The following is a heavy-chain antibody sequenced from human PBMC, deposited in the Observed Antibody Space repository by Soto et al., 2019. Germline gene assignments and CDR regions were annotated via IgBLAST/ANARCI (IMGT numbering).Heavy chain of an antibody. Sequence: QVQLQESGPGLVKPSETLSLTCTVSGGSISSYYWSWIRQPPGKGLEWIGYIYYSGSTNYNPSLKSRVTISVDTSKNQFSLKLSSVTAADTAVSYCATITGYSSGWFLDAFDIWGQGTMVTVSS. CDR1: GGSISSYY. CDR2: IYYSGST. CDR3: ATITGYSSGWFLDAFDI. V-gene: IGHV4-59*01. J-gene: IGHJ3*02. D-gene: IGHD6-19*01.